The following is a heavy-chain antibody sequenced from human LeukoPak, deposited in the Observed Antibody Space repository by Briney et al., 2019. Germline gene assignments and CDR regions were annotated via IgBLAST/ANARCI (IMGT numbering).Heavy chain of an antibody. CDR3: ASSPAGRYTFEY. CDR1: GFTFSDRY. CDR2: SRNKANSYTT. V-gene: IGHV3-72*01. D-gene: IGHD1-26*01. Sequence: GGSLRLPCAASGFTFSDRYMDWVRQAPGKGLEWVARSRNKANSYTTEYAASVKGRFTVSRDDSNNSLYLQMNSLKTEDTAVYYCASSPAGRYTFEYWGQGTLVTVSS. J-gene: IGHJ4*02.